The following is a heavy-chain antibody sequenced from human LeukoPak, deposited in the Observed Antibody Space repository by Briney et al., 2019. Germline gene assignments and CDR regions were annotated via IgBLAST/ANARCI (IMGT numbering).Heavy chain of an antibody. CDR1: GYTFTSYD. CDR2: MNPNSGNT. CDR3: ARGLQYYDFWSGYLAFDI. D-gene: IGHD3-3*01. Sequence: ASVTVSCTASGYTFTSYDINWVRQAPGQGLERMGWMNPNSGNTGYTQKFQGRVTMTRNTSISTAYMELSSLRSEDTAVYYCARGLQYYDFWSGYLAFDIWGQGTMVTVSS. V-gene: IGHV1-8*01. J-gene: IGHJ3*02.